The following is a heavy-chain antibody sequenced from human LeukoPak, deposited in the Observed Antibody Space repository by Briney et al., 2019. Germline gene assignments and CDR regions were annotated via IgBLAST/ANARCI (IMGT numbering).Heavy chain of an antibody. D-gene: IGHD6-13*01. Sequence: GGSLRLSCAASGFTFSSYGMHWVRQAPGKGLDWVAFIRYDGSNKYYADSVKGRFTISRDNSKNTLYLQMNSVRADDTAVYYCAKDLMPRRRESWNRIPAAGPQPPDYWGQGTLVTVSS. CDR1: GFTFSSYG. J-gene: IGHJ4*02. CDR2: IRYDGSNK. V-gene: IGHV3-30*02. CDR3: AKDLMPRRRESWNRIPAAGPQPPDY.